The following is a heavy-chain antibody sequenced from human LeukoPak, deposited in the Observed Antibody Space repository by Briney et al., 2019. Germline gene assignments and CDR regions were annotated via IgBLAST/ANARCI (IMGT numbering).Heavy chain of an antibody. CDR1: GFSFSSYA. V-gene: IGHV3-23*01. D-gene: IGHD3-22*01. CDR2: ISGSGGST. J-gene: IGHJ4*02. Sequence: GGSLRLSCAASGFSFSSYAMSWVRQAPGKGLEWVSAISGSGGSTYYADSVKGRFTISRDNSKNTLYLQMNSLRAEDTAVYYCAKVGVVVVITLFDYWGQGTLVTVSS. CDR3: AKVGVVVVITLFDY.